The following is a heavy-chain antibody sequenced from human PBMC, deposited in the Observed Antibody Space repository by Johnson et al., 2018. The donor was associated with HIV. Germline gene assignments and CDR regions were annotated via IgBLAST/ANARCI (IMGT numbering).Heavy chain of an antibody. CDR2: ISWNGGST. Sequence: VQLVESGGGLVQPGRSLRLSCAASGFTFDDYAMHWVRQAPGKGLEWVSGISWNGGSTGYVDSMKGRFTIYRDNAKNTLYLQMNSLRAEDTAVYYCARSEYDYYDSSGYDAFDIWGQGTMVTVSS. V-gene: IGHV3-9*01. D-gene: IGHD3-22*01. CDR1: GFTFDDYA. CDR3: ARSEYDYYDSSGYDAFDI. J-gene: IGHJ3*02.